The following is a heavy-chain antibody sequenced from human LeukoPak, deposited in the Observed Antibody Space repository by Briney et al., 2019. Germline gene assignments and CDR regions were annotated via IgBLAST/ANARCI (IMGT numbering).Heavy chain of an antibody. CDR3: ARAPAAAGFYYYYGMDV. Sequence: GGSLRLSCAASGFTFSDYYMSWLRQAPGKGLEWVSYISSSGSTIYYADSVKGRFTISRDNAKNSLYLQMNSLRAEDTAVYYCARAPAAAGFYYYYGMDVWGQGTTVTVSS. CDR2: ISSSGSTI. V-gene: IGHV3-11*01. CDR1: GFTFSDYY. D-gene: IGHD6-13*01. J-gene: IGHJ6*02.